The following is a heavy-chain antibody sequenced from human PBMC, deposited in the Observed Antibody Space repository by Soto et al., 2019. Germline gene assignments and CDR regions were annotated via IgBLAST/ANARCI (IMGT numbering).Heavy chain of an antibody. V-gene: IGHV3-33*01. Sequence: PGGSLRLSCAASGFTFSSYGMHWVRQAPGKGLEWVAVIWYDGSNKYYADSVKGRFTISRDNSKNTPYLQMNSLRAEDTAVYYCARDYYGSGFNNWFDPWGQGTLVTVSS. CDR1: GFTFSSYG. D-gene: IGHD3-10*01. CDR3: ARDYYGSGFNNWFDP. J-gene: IGHJ5*02. CDR2: IWYDGSNK.